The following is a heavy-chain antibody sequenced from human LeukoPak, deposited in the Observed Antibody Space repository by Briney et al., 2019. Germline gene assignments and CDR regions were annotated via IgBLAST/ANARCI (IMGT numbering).Heavy chain of an antibody. V-gene: IGHV4-59*08. CDR3: ARHPDTAMDDAFDI. CDR1: GGSVSNYN. D-gene: IGHD5-18*01. CDR2: VYYTGST. J-gene: IGHJ3*02. Sequence: SETLSFTSSVSGGSVSNYNWSWIRQPPGKGLVGIGYVYYTGSTNYNPSLKSRVTMFEDKSKNQFSLRLYSVTVADTAVYYCARHPDTAMDDAFDIWGQGTMVTVSS.